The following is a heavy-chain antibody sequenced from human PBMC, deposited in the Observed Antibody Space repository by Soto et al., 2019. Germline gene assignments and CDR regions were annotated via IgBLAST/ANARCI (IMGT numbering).Heavy chain of an antibody. CDR1: GYSFTSYW. J-gene: IGHJ6*02. CDR2: IYPGDSDT. CDR3: ARTSAAGKYYYGMDV. Sequence: GESLKISCEGSGYSFTSYWIGWVRQMAGKSLEWMGIIYPGDSDTRYSPSFQGQVTISADKSISTAYLQWSSLKASDTAMYYCARTSAAGKYYYGMDVWGQGTTVTVSS. D-gene: IGHD6-13*01. V-gene: IGHV5-51*01.